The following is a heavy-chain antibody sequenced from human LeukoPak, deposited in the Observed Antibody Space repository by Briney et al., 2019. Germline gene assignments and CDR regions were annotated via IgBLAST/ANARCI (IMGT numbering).Heavy chain of an antibody. CDR3: ARFHTFGYYDFWSGFYYFDY. V-gene: IGHV4-59*01. Sequence: PSETLSLTCTVSGGSISSYYWSWLRQPPGKGLEWIGYIYYSGSTNYNPSLKSRVTISVDTSKNQFSLKLSSVTAAGTAVYYCARFHTFGYYDFWSGFYYFDYWGQGTLATVSS. J-gene: IGHJ4*02. CDR2: IYYSGST. CDR1: GGSISSYY. D-gene: IGHD3-3*01.